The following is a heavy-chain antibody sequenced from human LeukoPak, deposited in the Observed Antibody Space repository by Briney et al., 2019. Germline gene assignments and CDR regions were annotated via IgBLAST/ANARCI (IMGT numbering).Heavy chain of an antibody. CDR1: GGSISSGDYY. CDR3: ATRGGYSYGLSLQYFDL. CDR2: IYYSGST. V-gene: IGHV4-30-4*01. J-gene: IGHJ2*01. Sequence: SETLSLTCTVSGGSISSGDYYWSWIRQPPGKGLEWIGYIYYSGSTYYNPSLKSRVTISVDTSKNQFSLKLSSVTAADTAVYYCATRGGYSYGLSLQYFDLWGRGTLVTVSS. D-gene: IGHD5-18*01.